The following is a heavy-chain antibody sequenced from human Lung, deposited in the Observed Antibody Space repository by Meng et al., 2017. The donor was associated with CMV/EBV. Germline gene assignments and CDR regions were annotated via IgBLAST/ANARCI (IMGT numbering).Heavy chain of an antibody. V-gene: IGHV1-18*01. D-gene: IGHD2-2*01. CDR2: ISPYTGNT. CDR1: GYTFNSFG. J-gene: IGHJ4*02. CDR3: ARDLRLVPSAAQEF. Sequence: ASVKVSXKTSGYTFNSFGISWVRQAPGQGLEWLGWISPYTGNTFYAQNLQGRVTLTTDRSTSTAYMELRSLTSDDTAVYYCARDLRLVPSAAQEFWGQGXLVTVSS.